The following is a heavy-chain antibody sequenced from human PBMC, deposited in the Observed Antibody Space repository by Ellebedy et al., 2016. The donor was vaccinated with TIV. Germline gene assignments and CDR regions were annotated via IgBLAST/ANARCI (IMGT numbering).Heavy chain of an antibody. CDR1: GGSFSGYY. CDR2: TSHSGST. V-gene: IGHV4-34*01. J-gene: IGHJ4*02. D-gene: IGHD6-19*01. CDR3: ARGTVALQTQKYFDS. Sequence: SETLSLXXAVYGGSFSGYYWTWIRQPPGKGLEWIGETSHSGSTTYNSSLMSRLSISTDTSKNQFSLKLSSVTAADTAVYYCARGTVALQTQKYFDSWGRGTLVTVSS.